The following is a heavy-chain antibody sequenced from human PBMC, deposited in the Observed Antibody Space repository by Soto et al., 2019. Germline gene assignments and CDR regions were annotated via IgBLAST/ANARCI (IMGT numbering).Heavy chain of an antibody. CDR1: GASITYGGYS. V-gene: IGHV4-30-2*01. D-gene: IGHD1-26*01. J-gene: IGHJ4*02. Sequence: QLQLHESGSGLVKPSQTLSLTCTVSGASITYGGYSWSWIRQTPGKGLEWIGYINHLETTFYNPSFESRITLSIKRAKNQFTRNLNSMSDADRGVYFCARGGGSGSFDNWGQGILVTVSS. CDR2: INHLETT. CDR3: ARGGGSGSFDN.